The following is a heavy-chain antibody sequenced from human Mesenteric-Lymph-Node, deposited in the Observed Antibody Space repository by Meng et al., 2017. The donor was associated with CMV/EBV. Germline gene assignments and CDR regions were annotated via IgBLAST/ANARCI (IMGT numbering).Heavy chain of an antibody. D-gene: IGHD3-22*01. J-gene: IGHJ4*02. CDR2: FRPKSGGT. CDR1: GYTFTGYY. Sequence: ASVKVSCKASGYTFTGYYIHWVRQAPGQGLEWMGWFRPKSGGTYYAQRFEGRVTMTRDTSISTAYMELSRLTSDDTAVYYCARAYSSGSQSDHWGQGTLVTVSS. CDR3: ARAYSSGSQSDH. V-gene: IGHV1-2*02.